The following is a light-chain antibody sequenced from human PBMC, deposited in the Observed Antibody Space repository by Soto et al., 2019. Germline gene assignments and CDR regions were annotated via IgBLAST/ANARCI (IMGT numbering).Light chain of an antibody. J-gene: IGLJ1*01. CDR3: AAWDDSLNGPV. V-gene: IGLV1-44*01. Sequence: QYVLTQPPSASGTPGQRVTISCSGSSSNIGINTVNWYQQLPGTAPKLLIYSSNQRPSGVPDRFSGSKSGTSASLAISGLQSEDEADYYCAAWDDSLNGPVFGTGTKVTVL. CDR2: SSN. CDR1: SSNIGINT.